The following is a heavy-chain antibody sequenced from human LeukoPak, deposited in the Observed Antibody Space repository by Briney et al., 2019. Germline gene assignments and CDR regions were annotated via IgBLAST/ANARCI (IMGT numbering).Heavy chain of an antibody. J-gene: IGHJ3*02. Sequence: GGSLRLSCAASGFTVSSNYMSWVREAPGEGLEWGSVIDSGGSTYYADSWKGRFTISRDNSKNTLYLQINSLRGEDTAGYYCGRHGGAFDIWGQGTLVTVSS. CDR3: GRHGGAFDI. CDR2: IDSGGST. V-gene: IGHV3-66*04. CDR1: GFTVSSNY. D-gene: IGHD3-10*01.